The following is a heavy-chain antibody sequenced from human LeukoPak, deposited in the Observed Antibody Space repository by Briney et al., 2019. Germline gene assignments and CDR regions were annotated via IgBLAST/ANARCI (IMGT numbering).Heavy chain of an antibody. J-gene: IGHJ5*02. CDR1: GGSISSGGYY. CDR3: ARWKPPVWFDP. D-gene: IGHD1-1*01. CDR2: IYHSGST. V-gene: IGHV4-31*03. Sequence: SETLSLTCTVSGGSISSGGYYWSWIRQHPGKGLEWVGYIYHSGSTYYNPSLKSRVTISVDTSKNQFSLKLSSVTAADTAVYYCARWKPPVWFDPWGQGTLVTVSS.